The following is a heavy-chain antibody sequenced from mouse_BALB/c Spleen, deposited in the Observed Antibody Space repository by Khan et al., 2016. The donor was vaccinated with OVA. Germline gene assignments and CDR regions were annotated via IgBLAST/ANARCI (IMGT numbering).Heavy chain of an antibody. J-gene: IGHJ1*01. CDR2: INTYTGEP. CDR1: GYTFTNYG. V-gene: IGHV9-1*02. CDR3: ARGASYWYFDV. Sequence: QIQLVQSGPELKKPGETVKISCKASGYTFTNYGMNWVKQAPGKGLKWMGWINTYTGEPTYTDDFKGRFAFSLETSASTAYLQINNLKNEDRATYFCARGASYWYFDVWGAGTTVTVSS.